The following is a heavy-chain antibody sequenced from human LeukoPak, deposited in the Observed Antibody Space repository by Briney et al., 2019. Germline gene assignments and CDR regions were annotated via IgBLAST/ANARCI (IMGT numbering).Heavy chain of an antibody. CDR2: INPSGGST. J-gene: IGHJ4*02. D-gene: IGHD5-24*01. CDR3: ARSLTSRDGYNPADS. CDR1: GYTFTSYY. Sequence: ASVKVSCKASGYTFTSYYMHWVRQAPGQGLEWMGIINPSGGSTSYAQKFQGRVTMTRDTSTSTVYMELSSLRSEDTAVYYCARSLTSRDGYNPADSWGRGTLVTVSS. V-gene: IGHV1-46*01.